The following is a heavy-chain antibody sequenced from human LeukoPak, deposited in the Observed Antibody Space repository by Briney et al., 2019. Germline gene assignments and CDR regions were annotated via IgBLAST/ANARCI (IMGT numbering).Heavy chain of an antibody. CDR1: GGSISSSGYY. V-gene: IGHV4-39*01. D-gene: IGHD1-20*01. J-gene: IGHJ4*02. CDR2: IYYSGST. CDR3: ARGPILTGTKYYFDY. Sequence: SETLSLTCTVSGGSISSSGYYWGWIRQPPGKGLEWIGSIYYSGSTYYNPSLKSRVTISVDTSKNQFSLKLSSATAADTAVYYCARGPILTGTKYYFDYWGQGTLVTVSS.